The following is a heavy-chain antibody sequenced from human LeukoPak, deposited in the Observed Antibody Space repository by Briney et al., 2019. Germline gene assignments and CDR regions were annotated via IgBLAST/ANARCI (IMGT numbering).Heavy chain of an antibody. CDR1: GYTFTGYY. D-gene: IGHD1-26*01. CDR3: ARDGHSGSYQAAFDI. V-gene: IGHV1-2*02. Sequence: ASVKVSRKASGYTFTGYYMHWVRQAPGQGLEWMRWINPNSGGTNYAQKFQVRVTMARDTSISTAYMELSRLRSDDTAVYYCARDGHSGSYQAAFDIWGQGIMVTVSS. CDR2: INPNSGGT. J-gene: IGHJ3*02.